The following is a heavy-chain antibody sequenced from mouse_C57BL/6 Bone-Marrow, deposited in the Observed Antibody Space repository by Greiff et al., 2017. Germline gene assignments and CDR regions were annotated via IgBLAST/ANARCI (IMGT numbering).Heavy chain of an antibody. V-gene: IGHV1-81*01. Sequence: VQLQQSGAELARPGASVKLSCKASGYTFTSYGISWVKQRTGQGLEWIGEIYPRSGNTYYNEKFKGKATLTADKSSSTAYMELRSLTSEDSAVYFCARRGRYYGSWGWFAYWGQGTLVTVSA. D-gene: IGHD2-1*01. J-gene: IGHJ3*01. CDR3: ARRGRYYGSWGWFAY. CDR2: IYPRSGNT. CDR1: GYTFTSYG.